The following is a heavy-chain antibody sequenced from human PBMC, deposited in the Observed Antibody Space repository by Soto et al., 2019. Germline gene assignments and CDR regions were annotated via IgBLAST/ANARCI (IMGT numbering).Heavy chain of an antibody. CDR3: AIGPLLWGDV. J-gene: IGHJ6*02. D-gene: IGHD3-10*01. CDR1: GYTFTNYA. CDR2: INAGNGNT. V-gene: IGHV1-3*01. Sequence: QVQLVQSGAEVKKPGASVKVSCKASGYTFTNYAMHWVRQAPGQRLEWMGWINAGNGNTKYSQKFQGRVTITRDTSASTAYMKLSSLRYEDTAVYYCAIGPLLWGDVWGQGTTVTVSS.